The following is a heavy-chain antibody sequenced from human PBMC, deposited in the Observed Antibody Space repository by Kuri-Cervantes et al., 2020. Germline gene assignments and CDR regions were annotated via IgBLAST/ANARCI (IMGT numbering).Heavy chain of an antibody. D-gene: IGHD1-1*01. V-gene: IGHV3-15*01. CDR1: GFTFSNAW. J-gene: IGHJ6*02. Sequence: GGSLRLSCAASGFTFSNAWMSWVRQAPGRGLEWVGRIKSKTDGGTTDYAAPVKGRFTISRDDSKNTLYLQMNSLKTEDTAVYYCARDRWNDLYYYGMDVWGQGTTVTVSS. CDR3: ARDRWNDLYYYGMDV. CDR2: IKSKTDGGTT.